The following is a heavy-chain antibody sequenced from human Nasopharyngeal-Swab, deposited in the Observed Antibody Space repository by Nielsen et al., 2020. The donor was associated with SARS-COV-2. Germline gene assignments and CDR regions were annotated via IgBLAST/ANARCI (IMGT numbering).Heavy chain of an antibody. V-gene: IGHV3-21*01. J-gene: IGHJ4*02. D-gene: IGHD3-9*01. Sequence: VRQAPGKGLEWVLSISSSSSYIYSADSVKGRFTISRDNAKNSLYLQMNSLRAEDTAVYYCARDGSSLRYFDWLPRGAFDYWGQGTLVTVSS. CDR2: ISSSSSYI. CDR3: ARDGSSLRYFDWLPRGAFDY.